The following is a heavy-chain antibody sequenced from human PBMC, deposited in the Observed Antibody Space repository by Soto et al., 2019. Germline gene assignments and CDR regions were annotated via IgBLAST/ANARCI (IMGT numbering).Heavy chain of an antibody. CDR1: GGTFSSYA. CDR2: IIPIFGTA. Sequence: SVKVSCKASGGTFSSYAISWVRQAPGQGLEWMGGIIPIFGTANYAQKFQGRVTITADESTSTAYMELSSLRSADTAVYYCARAKGGYCSGGSCYSDDYYYYYYGMDVWGQGTTVTVSS. D-gene: IGHD2-15*01. J-gene: IGHJ6*02. CDR3: ARAKGGYCSGGSCYSDDYYYYYYGMDV. V-gene: IGHV1-69*13.